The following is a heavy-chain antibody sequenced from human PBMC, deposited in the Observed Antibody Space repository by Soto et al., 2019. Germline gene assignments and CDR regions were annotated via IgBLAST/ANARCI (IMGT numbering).Heavy chain of an antibody. V-gene: IGHV1-46*03. CDR1: GYSLRSFF. CDR2: MNPSGVTT. J-gene: IGHJ4*02. Sequence: ASVKVSCKASGYSLRSFFIHWVRQAPGQGLECMGIMNPSGVTTYYAQKFQGRLTVTRDTSTNTVYMELSSLRSEDTAVYYCGRAHYYDSSGPTLDFWGQ. D-gene: IGHD3-22*01. CDR3: GRAHYYDSSGPTLDF.